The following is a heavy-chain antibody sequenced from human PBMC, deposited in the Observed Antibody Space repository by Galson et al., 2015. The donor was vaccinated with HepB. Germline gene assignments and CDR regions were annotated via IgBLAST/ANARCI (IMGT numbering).Heavy chain of an antibody. CDR2: MSYDGTSK. D-gene: IGHD6-19*01. CDR3: ARSARPGIAVSGGFDL. CDR1: GFALTNYA. V-gene: IGHV3-30-3*01. Sequence: SLRLSCAATGFALTNYAFHWVRQAPGKGLEWVAIMSYDGTSKYNADSAEGRFTASRDNSENTLYLQMNGLRPKDTALYFCARSARPGIAVSGGFDLWGRGTVVTVSA. J-gene: IGHJ5*02.